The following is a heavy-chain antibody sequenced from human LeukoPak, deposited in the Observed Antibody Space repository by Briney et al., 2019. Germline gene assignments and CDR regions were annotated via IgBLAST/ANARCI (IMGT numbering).Heavy chain of an antibody. J-gene: IGHJ4*02. Sequence: GGSLRLSCAASGLTFNVYSMVWVRQAPGKGLEWLSYIGYTSTPIYYADSVKGRFTVSRDNAKNSLYLQMSSLKDEDTAVYYCASAGSDTQSWWFDYWGQGALVTVSS. D-gene: IGHD2-15*01. CDR1: GLTFNVYS. V-gene: IGHV3-48*02. CDR3: ASAGSDTQSWWFDY. CDR2: IGYTSTPI.